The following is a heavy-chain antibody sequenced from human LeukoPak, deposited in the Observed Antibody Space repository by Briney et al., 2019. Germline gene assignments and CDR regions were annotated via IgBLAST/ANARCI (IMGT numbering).Heavy chain of an antibody. CDR2: IYYSGST. V-gene: IGHV4-31*03. J-gene: IGHJ4*02. CDR3: ARETGGVAFDI. D-gene: IGHD3-16*01. Sequence: SETLSLTCTVSGGSISGGGYYWNWIRQHPGKGLEWIGYIYYSGSTYYNPSLKSRVNISVDTSKNQFSLKLSSVTAADTAVYYCARETGGVAFDIWGQGTLVTVSS. CDR1: GGSISGGGYY.